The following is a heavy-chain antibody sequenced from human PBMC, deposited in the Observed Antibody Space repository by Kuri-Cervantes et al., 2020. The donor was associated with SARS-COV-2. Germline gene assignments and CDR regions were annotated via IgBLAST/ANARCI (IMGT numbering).Heavy chain of an antibody. J-gene: IGHJ5*02. V-gene: IGHV4-38-2*02. D-gene: IGHD6-19*01. Sequence: SETLSLTCVVSDYSISSAYYWGWIRQPPGKGLEWIGNIFHTGNTYYNPSLKSRVTISVDTSKNQFSLKLSSVTAADTAVYYCARDGAGVAVAGTSNWFDPWGQGTLVTVSS. CDR3: ARDGAGVAVAGTSNWFDP. CDR1: DYSISSAYY. CDR2: IFHTGNT.